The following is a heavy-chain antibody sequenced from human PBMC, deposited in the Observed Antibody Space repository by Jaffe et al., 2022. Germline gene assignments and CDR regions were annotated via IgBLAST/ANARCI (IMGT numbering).Heavy chain of an antibody. J-gene: IGHJ3*02. CDR3: ARMAPQGAYDYIWGSYRYTHSDAFDI. D-gene: IGHD3-16*02. V-gene: IGHV2-26*01. Sequence: QVTLKESGPVLVKPTETLTLTCTVSGFSLSNARMGVSWIRQPPGKALEWLAHIFSNDEKSYSTSLKSRLTISKDTSKSQVVLTMTNMDPVDTATYYCARMAPQGAYDYIWGSYRYTHSDAFDIWGQGTMVTVSS. CDR2: IFSNDEK. CDR1: GFSLSNARMG.